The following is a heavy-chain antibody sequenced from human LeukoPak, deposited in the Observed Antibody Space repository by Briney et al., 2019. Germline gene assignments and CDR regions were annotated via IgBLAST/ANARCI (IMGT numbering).Heavy chain of an antibody. V-gene: IGHV5-51*01. CDR2: IYPGDSDT. CDR3: ASSKSSSWYPFYFDF. D-gene: IGHD6-13*01. CDR1: GYSFTSYW. J-gene: IGHJ4*02. Sequence: GGSLKISCKGSGYSFTSYWIGWVRQMPGKGLEWMGIIYPGDSDTRYSPSFQGQVTISADKSFSTAYLQWSSLKASDTAIYYCASSKSSSWYPFYFDFWGQGTLVTVSS.